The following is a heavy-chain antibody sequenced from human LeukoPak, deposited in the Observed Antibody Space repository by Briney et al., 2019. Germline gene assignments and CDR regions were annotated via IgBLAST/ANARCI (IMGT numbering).Heavy chain of an antibody. J-gene: IGHJ4*02. CDR2: ISVSGNT. Sequence: GGSLRLSCAASGFTFSSYAMSWVRQAPGKGLEWVSAISVSGNTYHADSVKGRFTISRDSSKNTLYLQMNSLGAEDTAVYYCAKNGHGSGSYYPRTKYYFDYWGQGTLVTVSS. V-gene: IGHV3-23*01. CDR3: AKNGHGSGSYYPRTKYYFDY. CDR1: GFTFSSYA. D-gene: IGHD3-10*01.